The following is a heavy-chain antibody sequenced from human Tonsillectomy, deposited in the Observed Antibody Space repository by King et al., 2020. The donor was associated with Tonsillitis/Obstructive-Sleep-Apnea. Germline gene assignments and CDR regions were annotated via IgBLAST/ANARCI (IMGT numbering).Heavy chain of an antibody. V-gene: IGHV3-33*01. D-gene: IGHD1-26*01. CDR1: GFTFSYYA. CDR2: VWYDGSNK. Sequence: VQLVESGGGVVQPGRSLRLSCAASGFTFSYYAMHWVHQAPGKGLEWVAVVWYDGSNKYYEDSVKGRFTISRDNSNNTLYLQMNSLRAEDTAVYYCARDGSIVGATRFDYWGQGTLVTVSS. CDR3: ARDGSIVGATRFDY. J-gene: IGHJ4*02.